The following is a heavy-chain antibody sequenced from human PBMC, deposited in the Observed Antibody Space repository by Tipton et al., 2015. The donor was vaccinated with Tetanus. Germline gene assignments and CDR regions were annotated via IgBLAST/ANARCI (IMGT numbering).Heavy chain of an antibody. V-gene: IGHV3-21*01. J-gene: IGHJ4*02. Sequence: SLRLSCAASGFTFTSYAMNWVSQAPGKGLEWVSSISGSGTYIYHADSVKGRFTISRGNAKNSLYLQMNSLRTEDTAAYYCAREMGSGGFDYWGQGILVTVSS. CDR2: ISGSGTYI. CDR1: GFTFTSYA. CDR3: AREMGSGGFDY. D-gene: IGHD4-23*01.